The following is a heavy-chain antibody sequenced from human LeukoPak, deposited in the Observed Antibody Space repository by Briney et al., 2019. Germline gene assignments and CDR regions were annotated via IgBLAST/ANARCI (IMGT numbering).Heavy chain of an antibody. V-gene: IGHV4-59*08. J-gene: IGHJ3*02. D-gene: IGHD3-9*01. CDR1: RGSMSGYY. Sequence: SETLSLTCMVSRGSMSGYYWSWIRQPPGKGLEWIAYMSNSGSTNYNPSLKSRVTISVDTSKNQFSLKLSSVHAADTAVYYCARLRTLEYYGILTGYYKQVDAFDIWGQGTMVTVSS. CDR3: ARLRTLEYYGILTGYYKQVDAFDI. CDR2: MSNSGST.